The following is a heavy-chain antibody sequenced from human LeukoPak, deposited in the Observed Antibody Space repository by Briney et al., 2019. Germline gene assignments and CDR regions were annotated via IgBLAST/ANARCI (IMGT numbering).Heavy chain of an antibody. Sequence: PGRSLRLSCTASGLTFGDYAMSWVRQAPGKGREGVGFTRSKAYGGTTEYAASVKGRFTISRDDSKSIAYLQMNSLKTEDTAVYYCARSPEYYDFWSGSDYWGQGTLVTVSS. J-gene: IGHJ4*02. CDR2: TRSKAYGGTT. D-gene: IGHD3-3*01. CDR3: ARSPEYYDFWSGSDY. CDR1: GLTFGDYA. V-gene: IGHV3-49*04.